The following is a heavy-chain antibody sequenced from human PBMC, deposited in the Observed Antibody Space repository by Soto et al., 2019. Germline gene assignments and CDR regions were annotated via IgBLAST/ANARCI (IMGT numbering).Heavy chain of an antibody. Sequence: QVRLVQSGAEVRKPGSSVKLSCTLSGGTFTSYTITWVRQAPGQGLEWMGRIIPLLNAANYAEKFQDKITITADESTSTAYLELRDLKHEDTAFYYCARILTDGVDYWGQGSLVTVSS. J-gene: IGHJ4*02. V-gene: IGHV1-69*08. CDR2: IIPLLNAA. CDR1: GGTFTSYT. D-gene: IGHD2-21*02. CDR3: ARILTDGVDY.